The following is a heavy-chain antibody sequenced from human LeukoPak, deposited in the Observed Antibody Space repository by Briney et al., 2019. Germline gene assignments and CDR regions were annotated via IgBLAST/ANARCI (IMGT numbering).Heavy chain of an antibody. CDR2: SYYSGST. J-gene: IGHJ4*02. CDR1: GDSLSSGGYY. Sequence: SETLSLTCTVSGDSLSSGGYYWSWIRQPPGKGLEWIGCSYYSGSTYYNPSLKSRVTISVDRSKNQFSLSLTSVTAADTAVYYCAREVAIVVVPATPYYFDYWGQGTLVTVSS. D-gene: IGHD2-2*01. CDR3: AREVAIVVVPATPYYFDY. V-gene: IGHV4-30-2*01.